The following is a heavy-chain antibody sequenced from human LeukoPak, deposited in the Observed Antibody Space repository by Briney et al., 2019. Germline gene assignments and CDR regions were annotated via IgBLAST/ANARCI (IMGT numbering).Heavy chain of an antibody. CDR1: GYSISTFFY. Sequence: PSETLSLTCAVSGYSISTFFYWGWIRQPPGKGLEWIGSIYHSGNTYSNPSLKSRVTISVATSKNQFSLKLSSVTAADTAVYYCATSPYYDYYMDVWGKGTTVTVSS. CDR2: IYHSGNT. CDR3: ATSPYYDYYMDV. V-gene: IGHV4-38-2*01. J-gene: IGHJ6*03.